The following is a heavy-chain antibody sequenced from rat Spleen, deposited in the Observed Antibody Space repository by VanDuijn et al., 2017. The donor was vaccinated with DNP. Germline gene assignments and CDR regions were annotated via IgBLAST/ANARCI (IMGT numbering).Heavy chain of an antibody. Sequence: EVQLVESGGDLVQPGRSLTLSCAASGFTLNKYWMTWIRQVSGKGLEWVATITDSGDNTYYPDSVKGRFTMSRNDAKNTLYLQMDSLKSEDTATYYCARGGNNLFAYWGQGTLVTVSS. CDR2: ITDSGDNT. CDR1: GFTLNKYW. D-gene: IGHD1-10*01. V-gene: IGHV5-31*01. CDR3: ARGGNNLFAY. J-gene: IGHJ3*01.